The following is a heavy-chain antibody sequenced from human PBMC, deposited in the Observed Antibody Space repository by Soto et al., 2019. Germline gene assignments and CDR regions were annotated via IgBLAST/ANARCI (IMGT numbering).Heavy chain of an antibody. Sequence: GASVKVSCKASGYTFTSYGISWVRQAPGQGLEWMGWISAYNGNTNYAQKLQGRVTMTTDTSTSTAYMELRSLRSDDTAVYYCARDGVDYTNWDIGYYYMDVWGKGTTVTVSS. CDR1: GYTFTSYG. V-gene: IGHV1-18*01. CDR2: ISAYNGNT. CDR3: ARDGVDYTNWDIGYYYMDV. J-gene: IGHJ6*03. D-gene: IGHD1-1*01.